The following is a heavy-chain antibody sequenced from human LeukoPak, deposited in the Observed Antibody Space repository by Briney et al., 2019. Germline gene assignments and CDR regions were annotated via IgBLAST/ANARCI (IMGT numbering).Heavy chain of an antibody. J-gene: IGHJ4*02. Sequence: GGSLRLSRAASGFTFSSFGMHWVRQAPGKGLEWVASIWSDGSNGNYADSVKGRFTISRDNSKNTLYLQMNSLRAEDTAVYYCAKDWSGPLDYWGQGTRVTVSS. CDR1: GFTFSSFG. CDR2: IWSDGSNG. V-gene: IGHV3-30*02. D-gene: IGHD3/OR15-3a*01. CDR3: AKDWSGPLDY.